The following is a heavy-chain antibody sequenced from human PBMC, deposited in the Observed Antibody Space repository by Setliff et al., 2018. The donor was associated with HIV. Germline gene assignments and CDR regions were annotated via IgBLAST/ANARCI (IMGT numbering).Heavy chain of an antibody. Sequence: ASVKVSCKASGYTFTSYDINWVRQATGQGLEWMGWMNHNSGNTGYAQKFQGRVTMTRNTSISTAYMELSSLRSEDTAVYYCARGSTNYYYDSSGYYDYWGQGTLVTVSS. D-gene: IGHD3-22*01. J-gene: IGHJ4*02. CDR2: MNHNSGNT. V-gene: IGHV1-8*02. CDR3: ARGSTNYYYDSSGYYDY. CDR1: GYTFTSYD.